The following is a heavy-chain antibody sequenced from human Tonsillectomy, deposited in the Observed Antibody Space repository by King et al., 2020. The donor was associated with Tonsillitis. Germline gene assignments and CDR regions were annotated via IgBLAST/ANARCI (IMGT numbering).Heavy chain of an antibody. CDR2: IYTSGST. CDR3: ARVATRGGAFWGSTGWDKWFDP. V-gene: IGHV4-61*02. CDR1: GGSISSGSYY. J-gene: IGHJ5*02. Sequence: VQLQESGPGLVKPSQTLSLTCTVSGGSISSGSYYWNWIRQPAGKGLEWIGRIYTSGSTTYNPSLKTRVTISVDTSRNQVSLKMSSVTAADTALYYCARVATRGGAFWGSTGWDKWFDPWGPGILVTVSS. D-gene: IGHD7-27*01.